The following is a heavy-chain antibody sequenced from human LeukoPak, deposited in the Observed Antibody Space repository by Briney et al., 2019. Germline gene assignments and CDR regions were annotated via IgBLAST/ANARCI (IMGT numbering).Heavy chain of an antibody. CDR1: GFTFSRFW. J-gene: IGHJ4*02. Sequence: SGGSLRLSCAASGFTFSRFWMSWVRQAPGKGLEWVANIKQDGSEKYYVDSVKRRFTISRDNAKNSLYLQMNSLRAEDTAVFYCARDGTYTDYDPDFDIWGQGTLVTVSS. V-gene: IGHV3-7*04. CDR3: ARDGTYTDYDPDFDI. CDR2: IKQDGSEK. D-gene: IGHD5-12*01.